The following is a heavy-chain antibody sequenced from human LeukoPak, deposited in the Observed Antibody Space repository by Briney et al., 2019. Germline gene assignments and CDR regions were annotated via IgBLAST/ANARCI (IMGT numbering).Heavy chain of an antibody. CDR2: IKSKTDGGVA. CDR3: TTQQQLEHLFDD. CDR1: GFTFSDAW. J-gene: IGHJ4*02. Sequence: GGSLRLSCAASGFTFSDAWMSWVRQAPGKGLEWVGRIKSKTDGGVAHYAAPVEGRFAISTDESKNTLYLEMNSLKTEDTAVYYCTTQQQLEHLFDDWGQGTLVTVSS. V-gene: IGHV3-15*01. D-gene: IGHD6-13*01.